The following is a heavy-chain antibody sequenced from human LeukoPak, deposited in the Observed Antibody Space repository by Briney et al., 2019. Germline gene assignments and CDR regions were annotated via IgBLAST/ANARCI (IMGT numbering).Heavy chain of an antibody. CDR3: ARDETGYKPPSPAGY. J-gene: IGHJ4*02. CDR2: ISSSSSYI. D-gene: IGHD3-9*01. CDR1: GFTFSSYS. V-gene: IGHV3-21*01. Sequence: SGGSLRLSCAASGFTFSSYSMNWVRQAPGKGLAWASSISSSSSYIYYADSVKGRFTISRDNAKNSLYLQMNSLRAEDTAVYYCARDETGYKPPSPAGYWGQGTLVTVSS.